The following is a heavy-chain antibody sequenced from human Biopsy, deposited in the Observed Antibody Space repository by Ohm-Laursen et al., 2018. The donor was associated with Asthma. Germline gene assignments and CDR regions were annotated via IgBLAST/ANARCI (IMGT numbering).Heavy chain of an antibody. CDR2: IKHDGTEK. CDR1: GFTFGDYW. V-gene: IGHV3-7*01. Sequence: SLRLSCAASGFTFGDYWMSWVRQVPGKGLGWVANIKHDGTEKNHVDSLKGRFTISRDNAKNSLYLQMNSLRAEDTAVYYCARTFHFWSPYHAGHYQLWGQGTLVTVPS. CDR3: ARTFHFWSPYHAGHYQL. J-gene: IGHJ1*01. D-gene: IGHD3-3*02.